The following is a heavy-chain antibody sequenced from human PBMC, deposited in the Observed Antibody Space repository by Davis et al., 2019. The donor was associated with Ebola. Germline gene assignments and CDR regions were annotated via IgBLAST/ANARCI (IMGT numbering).Heavy chain of an antibody. J-gene: IGHJ4*02. CDR3: TRIEVRGVIGFDY. D-gene: IGHD3-10*01. CDR2: IDWDDDK. CDR1: GFSLSTSGMC. V-gene: IGHV2-70*11. Sequence: SGPTLVKPTQTLTLTCTFSGFSLSTSGMCVSWIRQPPGKALEWLARIDWDDDKYYTTSLKTRLTISKDTAKNQVVLTMTNMDPVDTATYYCTRIEVRGVIGFDYWGQGTLVTVSS.